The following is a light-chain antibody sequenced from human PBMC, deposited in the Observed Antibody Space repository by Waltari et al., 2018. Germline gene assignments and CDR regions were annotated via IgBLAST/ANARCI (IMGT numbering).Light chain of an antibody. Sequence: DIQMTQSPSSLYASVGARVTITCRASQSIASNLSWYQQKPGKAPKLLIYAASSLQSGVPSRFSARGSGTDFTLTISSLQREDFATYYCQQSYSSPRTFGQGTKVEVK. CDR1: QSIASN. CDR3: QQSYSSPRT. V-gene: IGKV1-39*01. J-gene: IGKJ1*01. CDR2: AAS.